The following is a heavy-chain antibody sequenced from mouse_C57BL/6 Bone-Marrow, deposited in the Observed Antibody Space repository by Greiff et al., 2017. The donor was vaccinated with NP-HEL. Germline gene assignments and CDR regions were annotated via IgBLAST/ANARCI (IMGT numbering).Heavy chain of an antibody. CDR1: GYTFTGYW. V-gene: IGHV1-9*01. J-gene: IGHJ1*03. Sequence: QVQLKESGAELMKPGASVKLSCKATGYTFTGYWIEWVKQRPGHGLEWIGEILPGSGSTNYNEKFTGKATFTADTSSNTAYMQLISLTTEDSAIYYCEKVYYDYDGYWYIDVWGTGTTVTVSS. CDR2: ILPGSGST. D-gene: IGHD2-4*01. CDR3: EKVYYDYDGYWYIDV.